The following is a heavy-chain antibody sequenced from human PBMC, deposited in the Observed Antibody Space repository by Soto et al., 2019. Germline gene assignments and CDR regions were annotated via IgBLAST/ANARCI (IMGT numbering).Heavy chain of an antibody. CDR2: INQSGST. Sequence: QVQLQQWGAGLLKPSETLSLTCAVYGGSFSGYYWSWIRQPPGKGLEWIGEINQSGSTNYNPSLKSRVTLSVYTPQNQFSLKLSSVAAAAAAVYYCASTYSRSWSPFDYWGQGTLVTVSS. V-gene: IGHV4-34*01. CDR3: ASTYSRSWSPFDY. J-gene: IGHJ4*02. D-gene: IGHD6-13*01. CDR1: GGSFSGYY.